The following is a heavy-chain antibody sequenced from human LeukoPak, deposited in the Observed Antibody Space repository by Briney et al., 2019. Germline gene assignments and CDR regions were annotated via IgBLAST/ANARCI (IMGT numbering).Heavy chain of an antibody. V-gene: IGHV1-2*02. Sequence: ASVKVSCKASGYTFTGYYMHWVRQAPGQGLEWMGWINPNSGGTNYAQKFQGRVTMTRDTSISTAYMELSRLRSDDTAVYYCARVPASYGGYTDYWGQGTLVTVSS. CDR3: ARVPASYGGYTDY. D-gene: IGHD4-17*01. J-gene: IGHJ4*02. CDR1: GYTFTGYY. CDR2: INPNSGGT.